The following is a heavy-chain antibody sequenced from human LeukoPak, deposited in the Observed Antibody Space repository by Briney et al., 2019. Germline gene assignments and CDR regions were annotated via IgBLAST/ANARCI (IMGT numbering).Heavy chain of an antibody. CDR1: GFTFSSYA. Sequence: GGSLRLSCAASGFTFSSYAMHWVRQAPGKGLEWVAVISYDGSNKYYADSVKGRFTISRDNAKNSLYLQMNSLRAEDTAVYYCARVGSSWYSDYFDYWGQGTLVTVSS. D-gene: IGHD6-13*01. CDR3: ARVGSSWYSDYFDY. CDR2: ISYDGSNK. V-gene: IGHV3-30*07. J-gene: IGHJ4*02.